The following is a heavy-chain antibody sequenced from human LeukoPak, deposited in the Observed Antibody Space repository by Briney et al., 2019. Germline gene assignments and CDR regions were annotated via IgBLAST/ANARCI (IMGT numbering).Heavy chain of an antibody. V-gene: IGHV3-30-3*01. Sequence: GGSLRLSCAASGFTFSSYTMHWVRQAPGKGLEWVAVISYDGSNKYYADSVKGRFTISRDNSKNTLYLQMNSLRAEDTAVYYCARDYLGYWGQGTLVTVSS. CDR2: ISYDGSNK. CDR3: ARDYLGY. CDR1: GFTFSSYT. J-gene: IGHJ4*02.